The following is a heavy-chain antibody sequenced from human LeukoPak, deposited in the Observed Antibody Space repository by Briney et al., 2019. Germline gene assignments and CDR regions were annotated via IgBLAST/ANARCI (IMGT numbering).Heavy chain of an antibody. V-gene: IGHV3-48*01. J-gene: IGHJ4*02. CDR1: GFTFSSYS. CDR3: AKSRYSGYDYGVY. Sequence: PGGSLRLSCAASGFTFSSYSMNWVRQAPGKGLEWVSYISSSSSTIYYADSVKGRFTISRDNAKNSLYLQMNSLRAEDTAVYYCAKSRYSGYDYGVYWGQGTLVTVSS. D-gene: IGHD5-12*01. CDR2: ISSSSSTI.